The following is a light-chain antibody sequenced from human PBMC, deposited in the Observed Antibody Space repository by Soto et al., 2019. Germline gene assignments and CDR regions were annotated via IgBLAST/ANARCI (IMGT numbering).Light chain of an antibody. CDR3: QQRGNWPPT. J-gene: IGKJ3*01. V-gene: IGKV3-11*01. CDR2: DAS. Sequence: EIVLTQSPATLSLSPGERATLSCRASQSIGSFLAWYQQKPGQHPRLLIYDASYRATGIPGRFSGSGSGTDFTLTISSLEPEDFAFYYCQQRGNWPPTSGPGTNVNIK. CDR1: QSIGSF.